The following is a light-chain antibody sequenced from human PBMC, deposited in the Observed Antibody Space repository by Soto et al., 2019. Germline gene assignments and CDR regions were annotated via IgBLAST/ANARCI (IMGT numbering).Light chain of an antibody. V-gene: IGKV1-27*01. CDR1: QGIRSY. CDR3: QKYNSVPLT. CDR2: GAS. J-gene: IGKJ3*01. Sequence: DIQMTQSPSSLSAPVGDRVTITCRASQGIRSYLAWYQQKPGRVPKLLIYGASTLQSGVPSRFSGSGSGTDFTLTISSLQPEDVATYYCQKYNSVPLTFGPGTKVDLK.